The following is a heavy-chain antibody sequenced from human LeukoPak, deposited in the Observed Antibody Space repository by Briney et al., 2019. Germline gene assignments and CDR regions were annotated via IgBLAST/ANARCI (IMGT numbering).Heavy chain of an antibody. D-gene: IGHD6-19*01. CDR2: INPNSGGT. V-gene: IGHV1-2*02. J-gene: IGHJ5*02. Sequence: ASVKASCKASGYTFTGYYMHWVRQAPGQGLEWMGWINPNSGGTNYAQKFQGRVTMTRDTSISTAYMELSRLRSDDTAVYYCAREGEYSSGSNWFDPWGQGTLVTVSS. CDR3: AREGEYSSGSNWFDP. CDR1: GYTFTGYY.